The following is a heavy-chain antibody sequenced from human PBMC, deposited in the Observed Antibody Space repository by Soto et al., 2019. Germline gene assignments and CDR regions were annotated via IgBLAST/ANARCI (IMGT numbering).Heavy chain of an antibody. CDR1: GGSISSYY. D-gene: IGHD2-15*01. CDR3: ARDLRLGRSDGSCGLKFDP. V-gene: IGHV4-59*01. J-gene: IGHJ5*02. CDR2: IYYSGST. Sequence: QVQLQESGPGLVKPSETLSLTCTVSGGSISSYYWSWIRQPPGKGLEWIGYIYYSGSTNYNPSLKSRVTISVDTSKNQFSLKLSSVTAADTAVYYCARDLRLGRSDGSCGLKFDPWGQGTLVTVSS.